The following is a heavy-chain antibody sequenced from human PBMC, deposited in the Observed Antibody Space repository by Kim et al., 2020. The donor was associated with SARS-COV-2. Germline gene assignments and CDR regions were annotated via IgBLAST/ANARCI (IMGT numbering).Heavy chain of an antibody. CDR3: AKDMWSSCSGFDY. CDR1: GFTFDDYA. D-gene: IGHD2-15*01. V-gene: IGHV3-9*01. J-gene: IGHJ4*02. Sequence: GGSLRLSCAASGFTFDDYAMHWVRQAPGKGLEWVSGISWNSGSIGYADSVKGRFTISRDNAKNSLYLQMNSLRAEDTALYYCAKDMWSSCSGFDYWGQGTLVTVSS. CDR2: ISWNSGSI.